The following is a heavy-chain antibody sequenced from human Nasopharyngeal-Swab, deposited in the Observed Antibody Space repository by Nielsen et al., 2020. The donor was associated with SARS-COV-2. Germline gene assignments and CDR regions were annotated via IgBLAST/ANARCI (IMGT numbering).Heavy chain of an antibody. V-gene: IGHV3-74*01. CDR1: GFTFSSYW. J-gene: IGHJ6*02. CDR3: ARAADCGGGSCNSYHYYGMDV. Sequence: GESLKISCAASGFTFSSYWMHWVRQPPGKGLVWVSRINRDGTYTTYADSVEGRFTISRDNAKNTMFLQMYSLRAEDTAVYYCARAADCGGGSCNSYHYYGMDVWGQGTTVTVSS. CDR2: INRDGTYT. D-gene: IGHD2-15*01.